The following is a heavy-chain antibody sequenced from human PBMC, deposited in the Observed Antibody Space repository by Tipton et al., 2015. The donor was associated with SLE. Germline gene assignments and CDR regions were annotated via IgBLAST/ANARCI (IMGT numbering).Heavy chain of an antibody. CDR1: GGSISSYY. J-gene: IGHJ6*03. V-gene: IGHV4-59*01. CDR3: ARGYQLPLGPYYYYYMDV. CDR2: IYYSGST. Sequence: TLSLTCTVSGGSISSYYWSWIRQPPGKGLEWIGYIYYSGSTNYNPSLKSRVTISVDTSKNQFSLKLSSVTAADTAVYYCARGYQLPLGPYYYYYMDVWGHGTTVTVSS. D-gene: IGHD2-2*01.